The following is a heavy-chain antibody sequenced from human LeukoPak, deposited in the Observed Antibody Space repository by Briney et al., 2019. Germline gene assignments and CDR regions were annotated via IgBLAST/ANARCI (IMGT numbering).Heavy chain of an antibody. D-gene: IGHD3-3*02. J-gene: IGHJ4*02. Sequence: PSETLSPTCAVYGGSFSGYYWSWIRQPPGKGLEWIGEINHSGSTNYNPSLKSRVTISVDTSKYHFSLNLSSVTAADTAVYYCARRISRVRAFENWGQGTLVTVSS. CDR3: ARRISRVRAFEN. CDR2: INHSGST. V-gene: IGHV4-34*01. CDR1: GGSFSGYY.